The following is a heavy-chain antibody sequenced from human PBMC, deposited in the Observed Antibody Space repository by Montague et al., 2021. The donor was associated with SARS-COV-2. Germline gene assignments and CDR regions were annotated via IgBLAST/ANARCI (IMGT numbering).Heavy chain of an antibody. CDR2: ISSSGSAT. CDR3: AKSLQVGATTPFDY. J-gene: IGHJ4*02. CDR1: GFTFDDYG. Sequence: SLRLSCAASGFTFDDYGMSWVRQAPGKGLEWVSSISSSGSATYYADSVKGRFTFSRDNSKNTVTLQMNSLRAEDTAIYYCAKSLQVGATTPFDYWGQGILVTVSS. V-gene: IGHV3-23*01. D-gene: IGHD1-26*01.